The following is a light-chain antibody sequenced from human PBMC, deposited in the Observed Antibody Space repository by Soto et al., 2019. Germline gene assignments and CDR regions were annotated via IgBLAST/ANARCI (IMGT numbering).Light chain of an antibody. J-gene: IGKJ3*01. CDR1: QSVSSSY. V-gene: IGKV3-20*01. CDR3: QQYGSSPFT. CDR2: GAS. Sequence: ESVLTQSPGTLSMSPGERATLSCRAIQSVSSSYSAWYQQKPGQAPRLLIYGASSRATGIPDRFSGSGSGTDFTLTISRLEPEDFAVYYCQQYGSSPFTFGAGTKVDIK.